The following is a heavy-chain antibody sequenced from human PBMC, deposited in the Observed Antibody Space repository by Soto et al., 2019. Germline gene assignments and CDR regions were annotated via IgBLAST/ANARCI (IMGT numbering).Heavy chain of an antibody. D-gene: IGHD1-26*01. CDR2: IYSGGTT. CDR1: GFNVSTNY. CDR3: ARGSGSLYYFHY. V-gene: IGHV3-53*01. J-gene: IGHJ4*02. Sequence: GGSLRLSCAASGFNVSTNYMTWVRQAPGKGLEWVSVIYSGGTTYYADSVKGRFIISRDNFKNTLYLQMNNLRAEDTALYYCARGSGSLYYFHYWGQGTLVTVS.